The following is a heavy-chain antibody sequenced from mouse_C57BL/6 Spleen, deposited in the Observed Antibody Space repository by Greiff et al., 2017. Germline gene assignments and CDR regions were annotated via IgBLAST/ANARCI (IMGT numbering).Heavy chain of an antibody. V-gene: IGHV1-15*01. J-gene: IGHJ1*03. CDR2: IDPEPGGT. Sequence: VQLQQSGAELVRPGASVTLSCKASGYTFTDYEMHWVKQTPVHGLEWIGAIDPEPGGTAYNQKFKGKAILTADKSSSTAYMELRSLTSEDSAVYYCTRRGSSWYFDVWGTGTTVTVSS. D-gene: IGHD1-1*01. CDR3: TRRGSSWYFDV. CDR1: GYTFTDYE.